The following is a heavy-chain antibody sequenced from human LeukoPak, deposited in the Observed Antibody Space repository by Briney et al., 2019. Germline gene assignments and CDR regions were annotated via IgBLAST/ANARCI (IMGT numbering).Heavy chain of an antibody. CDR2: IIPIFGTA. CDR3: ARSPDYYDSSGYYYEDY. J-gene: IGHJ4*02. D-gene: IGHD3-22*01. CDR1: GGTFSNYA. Sequence: GASVKVSCKASGGTFSNYAISWVRQAPGQGLEWMGGIIPIFGTANYAQKFQGRVTITADESTSTAYMELSSLRSEDTAVYYCARSPDYYDSSGYYYEDYWGQGTLVTVSS. V-gene: IGHV1-69*13.